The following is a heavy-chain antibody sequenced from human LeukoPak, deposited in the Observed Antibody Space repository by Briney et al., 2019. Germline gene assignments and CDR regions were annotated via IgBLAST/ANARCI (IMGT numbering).Heavy chain of an antibody. CDR1: GFALTSYA. CDR3: AKGTSSGNYGDYYGMDV. V-gene: IGHV3-23*01. Sequence: PGGSLRLSCAASGFALTSYAMSWARQAPGKGLEWVSGISESGGRTYYADSVKGRFTISRDNSKNTLYLQMNSLGAEDTAVYFCAKGTSSGNYGDYYGMDVWGQGTTVTVSS. J-gene: IGHJ6*02. D-gene: IGHD1-7*01. CDR2: ISESGGRT.